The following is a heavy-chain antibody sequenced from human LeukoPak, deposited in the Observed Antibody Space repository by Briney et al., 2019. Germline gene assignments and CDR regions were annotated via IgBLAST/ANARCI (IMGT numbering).Heavy chain of an antibody. CDR3: ATTRGFDY. CDR2: IKEDGGEK. V-gene: IGHV3-7*03. CDR1: GFTFSRYW. Sequence: GGSLRLSRAASGFTFSRYWMSWVRQTPGKGLEWVANIKEDGGEKYYVDSVKGRFTISRDNAKSSLFLQMNSLRTEDTAVYYCATTRGFDYWGQGTLVTVSS. J-gene: IGHJ4*02. D-gene: IGHD1-1*01.